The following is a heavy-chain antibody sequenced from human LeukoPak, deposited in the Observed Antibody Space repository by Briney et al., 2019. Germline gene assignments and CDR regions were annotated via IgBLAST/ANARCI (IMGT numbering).Heavy chain of an antibody. CDR2: IYYSGST. V-gene: IGHV4-39*01. CDR3: ARSYSGSYPVYFDY. CDR1: GGSISSSSCY. J-gene: IGHJ4*02. D-gene: IGHD1-26*01. Sequence: SETLSLTCTVSGGSISSSSCYWGWIRQPPGKGLEWIGSIYYSGSTYYNPSLKSRVTISVDTSKNQFSLKLSSVTAADTAVYYCARSYSGSYPVYFDYWGQGTLVTVSS.